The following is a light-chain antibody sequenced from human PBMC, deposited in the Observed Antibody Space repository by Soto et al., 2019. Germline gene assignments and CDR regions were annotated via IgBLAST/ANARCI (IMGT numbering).Light chain of an antibody. CDR2: KAS. CDR3: QPYNSYPLT. Sequence: DIQMTQSPSTLSSSVGDRVTITCRASKSISIWLAWYQQKPGKAPKLLIYKASSLESGVPSRFIGSGSGTEFTLTISILQPDDFATYYCQPYNSYPLTFGGGTKVEIK. J-gene: IGKJ4*01. CDR1: KSISIW. V-gene: IGKV1-5*03.